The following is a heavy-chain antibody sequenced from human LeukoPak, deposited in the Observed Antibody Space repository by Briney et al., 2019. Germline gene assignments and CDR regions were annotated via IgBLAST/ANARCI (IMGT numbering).Heavy chain of an antibody. CDR2: MSYDGSNK. Sequence: PGGSLRLSCAASGFTFSSYSMNWVRQAPGKGLEWVAVMSYDGSNKYYADSVKDRFTISRDNSKNTLYLQMNSLRAEDTAVYYCARGQGLRFLEWLLLAYWGQGTLVTVSS. CDR3: ARGQGLRFLEWLLLAY. D-gene: IGHD3-3*01. J-gene: IGHJ4*02. V-gene: IGHV3-30*03. CDR1: GFTFSSYS.